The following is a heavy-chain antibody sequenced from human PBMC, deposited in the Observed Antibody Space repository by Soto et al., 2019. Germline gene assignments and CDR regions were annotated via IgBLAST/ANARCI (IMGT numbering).Heavy chain of an antibody. CDR2: IYYSGTT. D-gene: IGHD1-26*01. CDR3: VRQSGGYYYYGMDV. Sequence: QVQLQESGPGLVKPSETLSLTCTVSGGSISDYYWSWIRQPPGKGLEWIGYIYYSGTTNYSPSLKSRVTISVDTSKNQFSLELSSVTAADSAIYYCVRQSGGYYYYGMDVWGQGTTVTVSS. V-gene: IGHV4-59*08. J-gene: IGHJ6*02. CDR1: GGSISDYY.